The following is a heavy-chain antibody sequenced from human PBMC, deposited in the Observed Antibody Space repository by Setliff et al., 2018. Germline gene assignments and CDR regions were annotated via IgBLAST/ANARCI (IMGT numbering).Heavy chain of an antibody. D-gene: IGHD3-3*01. CDR1: GASISTTYYY. CDR2: IYQNGIT. CDR3: ARVSGFQYIDV. J-gene: IGHJ6*03. Sequence: PSETLSLTCSVSGASISTTYYYWDWIRQSPEKGLEWIGTIYQNGITYYNPSVKSRVTISVDTSKNQFSLSLSSVTAADTAVYYCARVSGFQYIDVWGKGTTVTVSS. V-gene: IGHV4-39*07.